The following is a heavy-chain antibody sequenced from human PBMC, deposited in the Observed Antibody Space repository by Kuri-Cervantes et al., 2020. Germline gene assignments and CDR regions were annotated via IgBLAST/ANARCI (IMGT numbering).Heavy chain of an antibody. CDR1: GFTFSSYA. Sequence: GESRKISCAASGFTFSSYAMSWVRQAPGKGLEWVSAISGNGGSTYYADSVKGRLTISRDNSKNTLYLQMNSLRAEDTAVYYCAIRREWELLGIDYWGQGTLVTVSS. J-gene: IGHJ4*02. V-gene: IGHV3-23*01. CDR3: AIRREWELLGIDY. CDR2: ISGNGGST. D-gene: IGHD1-26*01.